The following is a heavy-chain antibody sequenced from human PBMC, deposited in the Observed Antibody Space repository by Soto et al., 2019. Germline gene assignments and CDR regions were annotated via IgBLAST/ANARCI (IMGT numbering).Heavy chain of an antibody. Sequence: GGSLRLSCTASGFIFSDFAMSWVRQAPGKGLEWVASITGSASDTHYADSVKGPFTISRDNSRNTLSLQMNSLRAEDTAIYYCAKGIRFSAYYFDYWGQGTLVTVSS. D-gene: IGHD4-17*01. J-gene: IGHJ4*02. CDR2: ITGSASDT. V-gene: IGHV3-23*01. CDR3: AKGIRFSAYYFDY. CDR1: GFIFSDFA.